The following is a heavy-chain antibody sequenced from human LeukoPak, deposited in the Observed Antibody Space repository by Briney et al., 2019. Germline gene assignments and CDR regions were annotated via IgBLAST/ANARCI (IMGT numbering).Heavy chain of an antibody. Sequence: GGSLRLSCAASGFTFSSYTMSWIRQAPGEGLEWISYIRSSGSDTNYADSVRGRFTISGDNAKNSLYLQMNSLRAEDTAVYYCARAIAVTPWYFDLWGRGTLVTVSS. CDR3: ARAIAVTPWYFDL. J-gene: IGHJ2*01. D-gene: IGHD6-19*01. CDR2: IRSSGSDT. V-gene: IGHV3-11*03. CDR1: GFTFSSYT.